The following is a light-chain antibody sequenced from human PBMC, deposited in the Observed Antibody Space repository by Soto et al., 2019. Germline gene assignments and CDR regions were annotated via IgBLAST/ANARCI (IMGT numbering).Light chain of an antibody. CDR1: SSNIGAGYD. CDR3: QSYDSSLGGSV. V-gene: IGLV1-40*01. CDR2: GNT. J-gene: IGLJ3*02. Sequence: QSVLAQPPSVSGAPGQWVTISCTGSSSNIGAGYDVHWYQHLPGTAPKLLIYGNTNRPSGVPDRFSGSQSGTSASLAIAGLQXEDEADYYCQSYDSSLGGSVFGGGTQLTVL.